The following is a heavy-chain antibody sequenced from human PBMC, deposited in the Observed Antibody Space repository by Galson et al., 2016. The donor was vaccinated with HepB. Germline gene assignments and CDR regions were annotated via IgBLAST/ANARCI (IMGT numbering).Heavy chain of an antibody. CDR1: GFTFGDYA. CDR3: NRDPDMLGKWLQPVEASDY. Sequence: SLRLSCAASGFTFGDYAMSWVRQAPGKGLEWVGFIRSNAYGATTEYAASVKGRFTILRDDSKSIVYLQMNSLRTEDTALYYCNRDPDMLGKWLQPVEASDYWGQGTLVTVSS. CDR2: IRSNAYGATT. J-gene: IGHJ4*02. V-gene: IGHV3-49*04. D-gene: IGHD5-12*01.